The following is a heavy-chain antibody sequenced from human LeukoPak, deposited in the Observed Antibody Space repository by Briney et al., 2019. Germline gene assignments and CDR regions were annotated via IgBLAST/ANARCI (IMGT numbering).Heavy chain of an antibody. CDR2: ISTSGSTI. V-gene: IGHV3-48*03. CDR1: GFTFSSYE. CDR3: ARDMGYGGYGDFDY. D-gene: IGHD5-12*01. J-gene: IGHJ4*02. Sequence: GGSLRLSCAASGFTFSSYEMNWVRQAPGKGLEWVSYISTSGSTIYYADSVKARFTISRDNAKNSLYLQMNSLRAEDTAVYYCARDMGYGGYGDFDYWGQGTLVTVSS.